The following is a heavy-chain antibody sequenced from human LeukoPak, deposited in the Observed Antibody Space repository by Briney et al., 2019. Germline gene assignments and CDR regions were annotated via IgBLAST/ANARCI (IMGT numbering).Heavy chain of an antibody. D-gene: IGHD3-9*01. J-gene: IGHJ4*02. V-gene: IGHV4-34*01. CDR1: GGSISSYY. CDR2: INHSGST. Sequence: SETLSLTCTVSGGSISSYYWSWIRQPPGKGLEWIGEINHSGSTNYNPSLKSRVTISVDTSKNQFSLKLSSVTAADTAVYYCARGDYDILTGYYPEYYFDYWGQGTLVTVSS. CDR3: ARGDYDILTGYYPEYYFDY.